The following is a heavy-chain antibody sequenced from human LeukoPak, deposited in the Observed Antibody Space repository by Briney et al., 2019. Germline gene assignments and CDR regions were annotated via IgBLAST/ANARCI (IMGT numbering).Heavy chain of an antibody. CDR1: GFTFSSYG. J-gene: IGHJ4*02. D-gene: IGHD1-26*01. CDR3: ARTYSGSYFGYFDY. CDR2: IRYDGSNK. V-gene: IGHV3-30*02. Sequence: PGGSLRLSCAASGFTFSSYGMHWVRQAPGKGLEWVAFIRYDGSNKYYADSVKGRFTISRDNSKNTLYLQMNSLRAEDTAVYYCARTYSGSYFGYFDYWGQGTLVTVSS.